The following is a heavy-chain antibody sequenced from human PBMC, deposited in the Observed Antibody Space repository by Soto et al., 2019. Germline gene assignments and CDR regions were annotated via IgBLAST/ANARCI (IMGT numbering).Heavy chain of an antibody. CDR1: GYTLTELS. CDR2: FDPEDGET. V-gene: IGHV1-24*01. J-gene: IGHJ4*02. Sequence: ASVKVSCKVSGYTLTELSMHWVRQAPGKGLEWMGGFDPEDGETIYAQKLQGRVTMTTDTSTSTAYMELRSLRSDDTAVYYCARVLLDIVVVPAAPDYWGQGTLVTVSS. CDR3: ARVLLDIVVVPAAPDY. D-gene: IGHD2-2*03.